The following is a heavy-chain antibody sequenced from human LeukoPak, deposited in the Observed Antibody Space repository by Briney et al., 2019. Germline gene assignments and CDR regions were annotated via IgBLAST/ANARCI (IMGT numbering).Heavy chain of an antibody. Sequence: ASVKVSCKASGYTFTSYDINWVRQATGQGLEWMGWMNPHSGNTGYAQKFQGRVTITADESTSTAYMELSSLRSEDTAVYYCARASGITILPGRSWGQGTLVTVSS. J-gene: IGHJ4*02. V-gene: IGHV1-8*01. CDR1: GYTFTSYD. D-gene: IGHD3-9*01. CDR3: ARASGITILPGRS. CDR2: MNPHSGNT.